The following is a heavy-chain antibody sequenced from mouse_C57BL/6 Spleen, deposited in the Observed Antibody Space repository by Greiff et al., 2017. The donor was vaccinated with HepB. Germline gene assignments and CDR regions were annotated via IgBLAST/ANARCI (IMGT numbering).Heavy chain of an antibody. J-gene: IGHJ3*01. Sequence: EVKLQESGPGLVKPSQSLSLTCSVTGYSITSGYYWNWIRQFPGNKLEWMGYISYDGSNNYNPSLKNRISITRDTSKNQFFLKLNSVTTEDTATYYCARDTHAWFAYWGQGTLVTVSA. CDR2: ISYDGSN. CDR3: ARDTHAWFAY. V-gene: IGHV3-6*01. CDR1: GYSITSGYY.